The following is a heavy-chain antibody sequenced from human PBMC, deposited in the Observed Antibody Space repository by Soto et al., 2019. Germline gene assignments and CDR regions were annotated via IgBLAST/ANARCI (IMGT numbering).Heavy chain of an antibody. V-gene: IGHV4-59*08. J-gene: IGHJ4*02. CDR2: IYYSGST. Sequence: SETLSLTCAVYGGSISSYYWSWIRQPPGKGLEWIGYIYYSGSTNYNPSLKSRVTISVDTSKNQFSLKLSSVTAADTAVYYCASAQLTGRSSWLAELGYWGQGTLVTVSS. D-gene: IGHD6-13*01. CDR1: GGSISSYY. CDR3: ASAQLTGRSSWLAELGY.